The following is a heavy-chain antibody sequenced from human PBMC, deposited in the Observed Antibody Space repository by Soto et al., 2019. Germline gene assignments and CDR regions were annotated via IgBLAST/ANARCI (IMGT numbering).Heavy chain of an antibody. CDR2: INYRGST. Sequence: AETLSLTCAIYVESFRGYYWSWIRQPPGEGLEWIGEINYRGSTNYSPSLKSRVTISLDTSKSQFSLNLNSVTAADTAVYFCARVGGSGYHYDYWGQGTLVTVSS. CDR3: ARVGGSGYHYDY. D-gene: IGHD3-22*01. V-gene: IGHV4-34*01. J-gene: IGHJ4*02. CDR1: VESFRGYY.